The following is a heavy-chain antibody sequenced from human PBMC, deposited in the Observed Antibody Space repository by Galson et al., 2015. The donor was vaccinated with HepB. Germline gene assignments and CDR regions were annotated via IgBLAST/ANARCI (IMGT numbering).Heavy chain of an antibody. Sequence: SLRLSCAASGFTFSSYAMSWVRQAPGKGLEWVSAISGSGGSTYYADSVKGRFTISRDNSKNTLYLQMNSLRAEDTAVYYCAKVDPVITMVRGHREDAFDIWGQGTMVTVSS. CDR3: AKVDPVITMVRGHREDAFDI. V-gene: IGHV3-23*01. D-gene: IGHD3-10*01. CDR2: ISGSGGST. CDR1: GFTFSSYA. J-gene: IGHJ3*02.